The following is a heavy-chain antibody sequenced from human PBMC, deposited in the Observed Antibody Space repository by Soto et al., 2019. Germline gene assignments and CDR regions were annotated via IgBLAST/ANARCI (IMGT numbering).Heavy chain of an antibody. CDR3: AKGFSYSVIDY. J-gene: IGHJ4*02. CDR1: GFTFSTYG. V-gene: IGHV3-30*18. CDR2: ISYDGSNK. Sequence: QVQLVESGGGVVQPGRSLRLSCAASGFTFSTYGMHWVRQAPGKGLEWVAVISYDGSNKYYADSVKGRFTISRDNSKNSLYLQRISLRAEASAVCYCAKGFSYSVIDYWGQGTLVTVSS. D-gene: IGHD5-18*01.